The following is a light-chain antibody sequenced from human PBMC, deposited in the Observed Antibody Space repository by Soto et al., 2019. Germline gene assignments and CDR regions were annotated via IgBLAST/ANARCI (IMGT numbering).Light chain of an antibody. CDR1: QSVSTSY. CDR3: QHYGSTPWT. Sequence: EIVLTQSPGTLSLSPGDRATLSCRASQSVSTSYVAWYQQKPGQAPRLLIYGASSRATDIPDRITGSGSGTDFTLTISRLEPEDFAVYYCQHYGSTPWTFGQGTKVDIK. J-gene: IGKJ1*01. V-gene: IGKV3-20*01. CDR2: GAS.